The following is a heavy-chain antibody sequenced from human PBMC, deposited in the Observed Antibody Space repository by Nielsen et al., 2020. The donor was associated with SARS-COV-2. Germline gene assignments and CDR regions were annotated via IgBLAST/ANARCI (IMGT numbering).Heavy chain of an antibody. CDR3: AREDNSGSYYEAFDI. J-gene: IGHJ3*02. Sequence: GGSLRLSCAASGFTVSSNYMSWVRQAPGKGPEWVSVIYSGGSTYYADSVKGRFTISRHNSKNTLYLQMNSLRAEDTAVYYCAREDNSGSYYEAFDIWGQGTMVTVSS. CDR1: GFTVSSNY. D-gene: IGHD1-26*01. V-gene: IGHV3-53*04. CDR2: IYSGGST.